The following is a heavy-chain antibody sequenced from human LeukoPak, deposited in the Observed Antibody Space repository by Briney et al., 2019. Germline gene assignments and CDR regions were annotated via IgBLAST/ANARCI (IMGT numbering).Heavy chain of an antibody. D-gene: IGHD3-22*01. J-gene: IGHJ6*02. V-gene: IGHV1-69*06. CDR1: GGTFDNYA. CDR3: ATTWVGVVVTFVPYYYGMDA. CDR2: IIHMFGTT. Sequence: GASEKVSCKASGGTFDNYAISWVRQAPGQGLEWMGGIIHMFGTTIYAQKFQGRVTMTEDTSTDTAYMELSSLRSEDTAVYYCATTWVGVVVTFVPYYYGMDAWGQGTTVTVSS.